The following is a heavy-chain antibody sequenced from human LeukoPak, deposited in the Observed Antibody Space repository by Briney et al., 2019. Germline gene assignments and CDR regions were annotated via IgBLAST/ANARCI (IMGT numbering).Heavy chain of an antibody. Sequence: GGSLRLSCAASGFTFSAYAMNWVRQAPGKGLEWVAILYSGGSTYYADSVKGRFTVSRDISKNTVYLQMTNLRAEDTAVYYCARVGDHYHWYLDVWGRGTLVTASS. CDR3: ARVGDHYHWYLDV. V-gene: IGHV3-53*01. CDR2: LYSGGST. CDR1: GFTFSAYA. D-gene: IGHD1-26*01. J-gene: IGHJ2*01.